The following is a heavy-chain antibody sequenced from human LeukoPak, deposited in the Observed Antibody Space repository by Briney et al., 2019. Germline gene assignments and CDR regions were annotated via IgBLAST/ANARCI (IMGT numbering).Heavy chain of an antibody. CDR1: NYSLVSGYY. J-gene: IGHJ3*02. Sequence: SETLSLTCSVSNYSLVSGYYWSWIRQPPGKGLEWIGYIYYSGSTYYNPSLKSRVTISVDTSKNQFSLKLSSVTAADTAVYYCARDSYYYGSGNRALDIWGQGTMVTVSS. CDR2: IYYSGST. V-gene: IGHV4-30-4*01. CDR3: ARDSYYYGSGNRALDI. D-gene: IGHD3-10*01.